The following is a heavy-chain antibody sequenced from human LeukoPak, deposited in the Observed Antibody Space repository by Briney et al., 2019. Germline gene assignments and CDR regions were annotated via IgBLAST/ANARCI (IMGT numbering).Heavy chain of an antibody. CDR1: GGSFSGYY. V-gene: IGHV4-34*01. CDR3: ARVSSSSWRFLDY. J-gene: IGHJ4*02. Sequence: PSETLSLTCAVCGGSFSGYYWSWIRQPPGKGLEWIGEINHSGSTNYNPSLKSRVTISVDTSKNQFSLKLSSVTAADTAVYYCARVSSSSWRFLDYWGQGTLVTVSS. CDR2: INHSGST. D-gene: IGHD6-13*01.